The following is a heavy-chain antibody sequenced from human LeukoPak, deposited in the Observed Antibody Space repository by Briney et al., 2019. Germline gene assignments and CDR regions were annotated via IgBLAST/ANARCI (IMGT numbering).Heavy chain of an antibody. CDR2: IIGSGGST. J-gene: IGHJ5*02. CDR1: GFTFNNYA. Sequence: GGSLRLSCAASGFTFNNYAMTWVRQAPGRGLEWVSTIIGSGGSTDYADSVKGRFTISRDNSKDTLFLQMDSLRVEDTAVYYCATFCSGGDCYSFAPWGQGTLVTVSS. V-gene: IGHV3-23*01. D-gene: IGHD2-15*01. CDR3: ATFCSGGDCYSFAP.